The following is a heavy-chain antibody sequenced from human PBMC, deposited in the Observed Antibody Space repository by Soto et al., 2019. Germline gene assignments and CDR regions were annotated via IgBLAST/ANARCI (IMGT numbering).Heavy chain of an antibody. V-gene: IGHV3-7*01. J-gene: IGHJ4*02. CDR1: GFTFSTYW. D-gene: IGHD2-15*01. CDR2: IRQDGSEK. CDR3: ARELSGPARLDY. Sequence: EVQLVESGGGLVQPGGSLRLSCTASGFTFSTYWMTWVRQAPGKGLEWVANIRQDGSEKYYVDSVRGRFTISRDNAKNSLYLQMTSLRAEDTAVYYCARELSGPARLDYWGQGTLVTVSS.